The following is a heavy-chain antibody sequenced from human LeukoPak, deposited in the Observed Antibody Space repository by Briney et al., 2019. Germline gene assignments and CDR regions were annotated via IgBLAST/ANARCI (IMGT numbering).Heavy chain of an antibody. J-gene: IGHJ4*02. CDR3: ARILDAYTSFDY. CDR2: INAGNGNT. D-gene: IGHD5-24*01. V-gene: IGHV1-3*01. Sequence: ASVKVSCKASGYTLTSYAMHWVRQAPGQRLEWMGWINAGNGNTKYSQKFQGRVTITRDTSASTAYMELSSLRSEDTAVYYCARILDAYTSFDYWGQGTLVTVSS. CDR1: GYTLTSYA.